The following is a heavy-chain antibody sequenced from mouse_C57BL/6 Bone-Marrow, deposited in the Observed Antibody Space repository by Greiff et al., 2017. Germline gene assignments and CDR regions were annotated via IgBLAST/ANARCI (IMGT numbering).Heavy chain of an antibody. Sequence: VQLQQPGAELVRPGSSVKLSCKASGYTFTSYWMHWVKQRPIQGLEWIGNIYPSDSETHYNQKFKDKATLTVDKSSSTAYMQLSSLTAEDSSVYYCERDWGAYWGQGTLVTVSA. J-gene: IGHJ3*01. CDR2: IYPSDSET. CDR1: GYTFTSYW. V-gene: IGHV1-52*01. D-gene: IGHD4-1*01. CDR3: ERDWGAY.